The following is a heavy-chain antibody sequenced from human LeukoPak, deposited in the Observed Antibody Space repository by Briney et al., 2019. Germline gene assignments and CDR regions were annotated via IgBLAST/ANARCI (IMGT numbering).Heavy chain of an antibody. CDR2: ISSSSTI. CDR1: GFTFSSYG. CDR3: AKDRYYGSGSPIDY. V-gene: IGHV3-48*01. Sequence: GGSLRPSCAASGFTFSSYGMNWVRQAPGKGLEWVSYISSSSTIYYADSVKGRFTISRDNAKNSLYLQMNSLRAEDTAVYYCAKDRYYGSGSPIDYWGQGTLVTVSS. J-gene: IGHJ4*02. D-gene: IGHD3-10*01.